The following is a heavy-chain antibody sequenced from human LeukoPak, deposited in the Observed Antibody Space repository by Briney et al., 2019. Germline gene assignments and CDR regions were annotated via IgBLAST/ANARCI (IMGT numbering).Heavy chain of an antibody. CDR1: GASISISSYY. CDR3: ARPGRKNYYYYYHMDV. V-gene: IGHV4-39*01. J-gene: IGHJ6*03. D-gene: IGHD1-14*01. Sequence: SETLSLTCTVSGASISISSYYWGWIRQPPGKGLEWIGSISYSGSAYYNPSLKSRVTISVDTSKNQFSLKLSSVTAADTAVYYCARPGRKNYYYYYHMDVWGTGTTVTVSS. CDR2: ISYSGSA.